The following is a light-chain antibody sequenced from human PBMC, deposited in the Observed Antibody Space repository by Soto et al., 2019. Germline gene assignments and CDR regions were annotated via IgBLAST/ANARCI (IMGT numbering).Light chain of an antibody. Sequence: EIVLTQSPGTLSLSPGERATLSCRASQRISNNYLAWYQQRPGQAPRLLIYGASSRANGIPERFSGSASGADFALTVSSLEPEDFAVYYCRQYGSSPPITFGQGTRLEIK. V-gene: IGKV3-20*01. CDR2: GAS. CDR3: RQYGSSPPIT. J-gene: IGKJ5*01. CDR1: QRISNNY.